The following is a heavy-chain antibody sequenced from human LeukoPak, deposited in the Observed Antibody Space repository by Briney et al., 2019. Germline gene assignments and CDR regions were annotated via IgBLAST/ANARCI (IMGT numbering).Heavy chain of an antibody. J-gene: IGHJ4*02. CDR3: AREDYDILTGYYPRFDY. CDR1: GYTFTSYG. CDR2: ISAYNGNT. V-gene: IGHV1-18*01. Sequence: ASVKVSCEASGYTFTSYGISWVRQAPGQGLEWMGWISAYNGNTNYAQKLQGRVTMTTDTSTSTAYMELRSLRSDDTAVYYCAREDYDILTGYYPRFDYWGQGTLVTVSS. D-gene: IGHD3-9*01.